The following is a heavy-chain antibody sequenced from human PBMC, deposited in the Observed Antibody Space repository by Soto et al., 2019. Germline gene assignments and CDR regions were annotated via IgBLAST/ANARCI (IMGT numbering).Heavy chain of an antibody. CDR1: GFSITGNGEG. CDR3: ANGYVQLLATVHYFDS. CDR2: IYWADDK. V-gene: IGHV2-5*02. Sequence: SGPTLVKPTQTLTLTCTFSGFSITGNGEGVGWIRQPPGKALEWLALIYWADDKRYSPSLRNRLTITLDNSKDQVILTMTDMGPADTATYYCANGYVQLLATVHYFDSWGQGTQVTVSS. J-gene: IGHJ4*02. D-gene: IGHD2-2*01.